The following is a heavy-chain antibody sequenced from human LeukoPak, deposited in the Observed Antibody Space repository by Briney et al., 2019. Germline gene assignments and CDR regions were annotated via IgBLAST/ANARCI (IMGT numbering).Heavy chain of an antibody. D-gene: IGHD6-25*01. Sequence: PGGSLRLSCAASGFTFTSYTMNWIRQAPGKGLEWVSSISNTNNHIYYADSVKGRFTISRDNAKNSLYLQMNSLSAEDTAVYYCAKQRWAGFDYWGQGTLVTVSS. V-gene: IGHV3-21*01. J-gene: IGHJ4*02. CDR2: ISNTNNHI. CDR1: GFTFTSYT. CDR3: AKQRWAGFDY.